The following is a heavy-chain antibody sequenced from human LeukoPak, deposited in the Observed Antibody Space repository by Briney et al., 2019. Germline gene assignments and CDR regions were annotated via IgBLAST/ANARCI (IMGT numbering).Heavy chain of an antibody. CDR1: GFGFSVYW. CDR2: INEDGTSA. CDR3: ARVPTNSYGFGQ. V-gene: IGHV3-74*01. Sequence: PGGSLRLSCAASGFGFSVYWMHWVRQAPGKGLVWVVHINEDGTSASHADSVKGRFTISRDNAKNTLYLQMNSLTVEDTAVCYCARVPTNSYGFGQWGQGSLVTVSS. J-gene: IGHJ4*02. D-gene: IGHD5-18*01.